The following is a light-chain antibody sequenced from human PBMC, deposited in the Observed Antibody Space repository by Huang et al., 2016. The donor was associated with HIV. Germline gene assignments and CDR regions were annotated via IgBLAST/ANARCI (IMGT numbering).Light chain of an antibody. CDR1: QSVTSN. CDR3: QRYDNWPKFT. Sequence: EIVMTQSPATLSVSPGERATLSCRASQSVTSNLAWYQQKPGQAPRLLIYGASTRATGIPARFSGSGSGTEFTLTISILQSEDFAVYYCQRYDNWPKFTFGPGTKVDIK. J-gene: IGKJ3*01. CDR2: GAS. V-gene: IGKV3-15*01.